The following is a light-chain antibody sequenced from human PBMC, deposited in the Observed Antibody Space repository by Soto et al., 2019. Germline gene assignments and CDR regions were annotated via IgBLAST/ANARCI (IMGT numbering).Light chain of an antibody. CDR2: AAS. CDR3: QQSYSTTRT. CDR1: QSISSS. Sequence: DIQMTKSPSSLSASVEDRVTITCRASQSISSSMNWYQQKPGKAPKLLLYAASSLQSGVPSRFSGSGSGTDFTLTISSLQPEDFATYYCQQSYSTTRTFGQGTKLEI. J-gene: IGKJ2*01. V-gene: IGKV1-39*01.